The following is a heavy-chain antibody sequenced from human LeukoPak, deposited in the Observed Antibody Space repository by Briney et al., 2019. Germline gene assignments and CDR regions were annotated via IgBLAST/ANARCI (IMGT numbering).Heavy chain of an antibody. V-gene: IGHV1-46*01. CDR3: ARGGAGATTYVWFDP. CDR1: GYTFTNYY. CDR2: INPSGGST. Sequence: ASVKVSCKASGYTFTNYYIHWVRQAPGQGLECMGIINPSGGSTSYARKFQGRVTMTRDMSTSTVYMELSSLRSEDTAVYYCARGGAGATTYVWFDPWGQGTLVTVSS. J-gene: IGHJ5*02. D-gene: IGHD1-26*01.